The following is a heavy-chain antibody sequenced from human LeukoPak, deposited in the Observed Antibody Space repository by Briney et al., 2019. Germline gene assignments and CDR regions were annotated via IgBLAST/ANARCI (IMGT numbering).Heavy chain of an antibody. CDR1: GGSLSGYY. V-gene: IGHV4-34*01. D-gene: IGHD2-2*01. J-gene: IGHJ4*02. CDR2: INHSGST. Sequence: SETLSLTCAVSGGSLSGYYWSWIRQPPGEGLEWIGEINHSGSTNYTPPLKSRVTISLDTSTNHFSLRLRSVSAADTAVYFCARGPRAVVPAAPFDYWGQGTPVIVSS. CDR3: ARGPRAVVPAAPFDY.